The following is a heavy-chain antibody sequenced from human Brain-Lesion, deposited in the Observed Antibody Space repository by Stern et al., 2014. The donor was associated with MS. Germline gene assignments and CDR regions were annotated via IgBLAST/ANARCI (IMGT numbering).Heavy chain of an antibody. J-gene: IGHJ4*02. CDR1: GYTFTGYY. V-gene: IGHV1-2*04. CDR3: ATYYYDSTGYNDF. Sequence: QVQLVQSGAEVKKPGASVKVSCKASGYTFTGYYMHWVRQAPGQGLEWMGWINPKSGGTHYAQTFHGWVPMTTDTSLNTAYMALSRLRSDDTAVYYCATYYYDSTGYNDFWGQGTLVTVSS. D-gene: IGHD3-22*01. CDR2: INPKSGGT.